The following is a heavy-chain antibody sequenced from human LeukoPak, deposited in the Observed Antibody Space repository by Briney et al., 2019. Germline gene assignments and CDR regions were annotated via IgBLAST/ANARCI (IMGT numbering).Heavy chain of an antibody. CDR1: GGSISSYY. CDR3: AAGGGPAAMYYYYYYGMDV. J-gene: IGHJ6*02. D-gene: IGHD2-2*01. CDR2: IYYSGST. V-gene: IGHV4-39*01. Sequence: SETLSLTCTVSGGSISSYYWGWIRQPPGKGLEWIGSIYYSGSTYYNPSLKSRVTISVDTSKNQFSLKLSSVTAADTAVYYCAAGGGPAAMYYYYYYGMDVWGQGTTVTVSS.